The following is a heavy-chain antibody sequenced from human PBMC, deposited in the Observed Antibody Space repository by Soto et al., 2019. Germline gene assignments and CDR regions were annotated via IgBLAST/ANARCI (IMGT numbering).Heavy chain of an antibody. J-gene: IGHJ3*02. V-gene: IGHV1-2*02. CDR1: GYTFTGHY. D-gene: IGHD3-10*01. CDR2: INPNSVGT. Sequence: ASVKVSCKASGYTFTGHYMHWVRQAPGQGLEWMGWINPNSVGTNYAQKFQGRVTMTRDTSITTAYMELSRLRSDDTAVYYCAREPMVRAAHGFDIWGQGTMVTVSS. CDR3: AREPMVRAAHGFDI.